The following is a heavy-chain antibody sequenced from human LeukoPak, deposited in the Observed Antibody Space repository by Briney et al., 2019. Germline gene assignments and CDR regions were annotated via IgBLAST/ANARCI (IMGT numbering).Heavy chain of an antibody. CDR3: ARSPRNPAAGTAFDY. V-gene: IGHV3-74*01. D-gene: IGHD6-13*01. Sequence: PGGSLRLCCAASGFTFSSYWMQWVRQAPGKGLVWVSRINSDGSSTSYADSVKGRFTISRDNAKNTLYLQMNSLRAEDTAVYYCARSPRNPAAGTAFDYWGQGTLVTVSS. CDR1: GFTFSSYW. J-gene: IGHJ4*02. CDR2: INSDGSST.